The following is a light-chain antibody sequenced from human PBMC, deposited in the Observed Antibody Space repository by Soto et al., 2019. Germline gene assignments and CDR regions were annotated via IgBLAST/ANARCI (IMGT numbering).Light chain of an antibody. CDR2: WAS. J-gene: IGKJ3*01. V-gene: IGKV4-1*01. CDR1: QSLLYRSNNKNY. CDR3: QQYYTTPLT. Sequence: DIVMTQSPDSLAVSLGERATINCTSSQSLLYRSNNKNYLAWYLQKPGQPPKLLIYWASTRESGVPDRFSGSGSGTDFTLNISSLQAEDVAVYYCQQYYTTPLTFGPGTKVDI.